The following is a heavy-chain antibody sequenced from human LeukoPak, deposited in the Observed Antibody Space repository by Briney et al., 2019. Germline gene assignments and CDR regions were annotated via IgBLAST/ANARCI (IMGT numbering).Heavy chain of an antibody. CDR3: AKDLGSSGWYGGWFDP. J-gene: IGHJ5*02. CDR1: GFTFSSYA. D-gene: IGHD6-19*01. CDR2: ISYDGSNK. Sequence: GGYLRLSCAASGFTFSSYAMHWVRQAPGKGLEWVAVISYDGSNKYYADSVKGRFTISRDNYKSTLYLQMSSLRAEDTAVYYCAKDLGSSGWYGGWFDPWGQGTLVTVSS. V-gene: IGHV3-30-3*01.